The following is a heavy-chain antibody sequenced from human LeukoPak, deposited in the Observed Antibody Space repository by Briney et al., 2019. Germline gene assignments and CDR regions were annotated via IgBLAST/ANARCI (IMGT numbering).Heavy chain of an antibody. Sequence: GRSLRLSCAASGFTFSSYGMHWVRQAPGKGLEWVAVIWYDGGNKYYADSVKGRFTISRDNSKNTLYLQMNSLRAEDTAVYYCARGSFDWLLPRGGWFDPWGQGTLVTVSS. V-gene: IGHV3-33*01. CDR1: GFTFSSYG. D-gene: IGHD3-9*01. CDR3: ARGSFDWLLPRGGWFDP. J-gene: IGHJ5*02. CDR2: IWYDGGNK.